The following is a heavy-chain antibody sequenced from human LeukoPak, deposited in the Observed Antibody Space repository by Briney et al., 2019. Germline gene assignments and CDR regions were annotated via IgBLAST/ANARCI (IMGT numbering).Heavy chain of an antibody. CDR2: IYYSGST. Sequence: PSETLSLTCTVSGGSISSSSYYWGWIRQPPGKGLEWIRSIYYSGSTYYNPSLKSRVTISVDTSKNQFSLKLSSVTAADTAVYYCARDVIAVAGTEPWLIDYWGQGTLVTVSS. D-gene: IGHD6-19*01. CDR3: ARDVIAVAGTEPWLIDY. V-gene: IGHV4-39*07. CDR1: GGSISSSSYY. J-gene: IGHJ4*02.